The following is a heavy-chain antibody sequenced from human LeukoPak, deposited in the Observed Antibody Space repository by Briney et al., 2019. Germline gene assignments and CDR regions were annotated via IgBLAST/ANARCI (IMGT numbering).Heavy chain of an antibody. CDR3: AKVIAVAGTFTDDAFDI. Sequence: GGSLRLSCAASGFTFSDYYMSWIRQAPGKGLEWVSYISSSGSTIYYADSVKGRFTISRDNAKNSLYLQMNSLRAEDTAVYYCAKVIAVAGTFTDDAFDIWGQGTMVTVSS. V-gene: IGHV3-11*01. CDR2: ISSSGSTI. D-gene: IGHD6-19*01. J-gene: IGHJ3*02. CDR1: GFTFSDYY.